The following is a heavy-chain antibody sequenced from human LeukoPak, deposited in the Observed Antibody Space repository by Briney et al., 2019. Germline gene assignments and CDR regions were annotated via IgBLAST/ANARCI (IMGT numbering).Heavy chain of an antibody. V-gene: IGHV3-21*04. CDR2: ITSMSSSI. CDR1: GFTFSSYS. Sequence: GGSLRLSCEASGFTFSSYSMNWVRQAPGKGLEWVSSITSMSSSIYYADSVQGRFTISRDNSKNTLYLQMNSLRAEDTAVYYCARDSPPAGDYWGQGTLVTVSS. CDR3: ARDSPPAGDY. J-gene: IGHJ4*02.